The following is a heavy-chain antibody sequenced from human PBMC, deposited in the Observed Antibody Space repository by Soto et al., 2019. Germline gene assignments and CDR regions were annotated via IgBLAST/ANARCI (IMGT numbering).Heavy chain of an antibody. Sequence: GPPVKVSCKASGYTFTSYAMHWVRQAPGQRLEWMGWINAGNGNTKYSQKFQGRVTITRDTSASTAYMELSSLRSEDTAVYYCARDPVNCSGGSCYVLDYYMDVWGKGITVTVSS. V-gene: IGHV1-3*01. D-gene: IGHD2-15*01. J-gene: IGHJ6*03. CDR3: ARDPVNCSGGSCYVLDYYMDV. CDR2: INAGNGNT. CDR1: GYTFTSYA.